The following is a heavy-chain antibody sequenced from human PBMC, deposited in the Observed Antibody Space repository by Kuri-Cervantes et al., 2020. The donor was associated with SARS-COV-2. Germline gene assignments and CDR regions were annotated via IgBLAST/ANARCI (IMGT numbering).Heavy chain of an antibody. CDR3: ARGIGDMSNFSNWFDP. Sequence: ASVKVSCKASGYTFTGYYMHWVRRAPGQGLEWMGWINPNSGGTNYAQKFQGWVTMTRDTSISTAYMELSRLRSDDTAVYYRARGIGDMSNFSNWFDPWGQGTLVTVSS. V-gene: IGHV1-2*04. CDR2: INPNSGGT. D-gene: IGHD2-21*01. CDR1: GYTFTGYY. J-gene: IGHJ5*02.